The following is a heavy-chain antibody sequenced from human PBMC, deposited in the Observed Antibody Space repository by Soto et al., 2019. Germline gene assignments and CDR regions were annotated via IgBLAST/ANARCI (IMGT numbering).Heavy chain of an antibody. D-gene: IGHD3-9*01. CDR2: INPNSGGT. Sequence: ASVKVSCKASGYTFTGYYMHWVRQAPGQGLEWMGWINPNSGGTNYAQKFQGWVTMTRDTSISTAYMELSRLRSDDTAVYYCERGRLRYFDWPYFDYWGQGTLVTVSS. CDR3: ERGRLRYFDWPYFDY. V-gene: IGHV1-2*04. CDR1: GYTFTGYY. J-gene: IGHJ4*02.